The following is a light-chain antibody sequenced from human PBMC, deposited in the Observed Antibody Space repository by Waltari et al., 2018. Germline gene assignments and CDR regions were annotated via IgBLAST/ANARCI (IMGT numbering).Light chain of an antibody. CDR3: GTWDSSLSGAV. CDR1: SSNIGNNY. V-gene: IGLV1-51*02. CDR2: EGS. Sequence: QSVLTQPPSVSAAPGQRVTISCSGGSSNIGNNYVSWYRKFPGTAPKLLIYEGSERPSGIPGRFSGSKSGTSATLDITGLQAGDEADYYCGTWDSSLSGAVFGGGTHLTVL. J-gene: IGLJ7*01.